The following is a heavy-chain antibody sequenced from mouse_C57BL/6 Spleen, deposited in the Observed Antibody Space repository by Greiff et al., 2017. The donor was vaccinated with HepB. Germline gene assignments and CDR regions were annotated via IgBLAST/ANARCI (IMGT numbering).Heavy chain of an antibody. CDR3: ARNDYDEAWFTY. J-gene: IGHJ3*01. CDR2: INPSSGYT. D-gene: IGHD2-4*01. V-gene: IGHV1-4*01. CDR1: GYTFTSYT. Sequence: QVQLQQSGAELARPGASVKMSCKASGYTFTSYTMHWVKQRPGQGLEWIGYINPSSGYTKYNQKFKDKATLTADKSSSTAYMQLSSLTSEDSAVYYCARNDYDEAWFTYWGQGTLGTVSA.